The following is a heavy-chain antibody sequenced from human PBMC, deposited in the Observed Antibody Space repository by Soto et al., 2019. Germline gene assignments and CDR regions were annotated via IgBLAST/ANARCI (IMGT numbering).Heavy chain of an antibody. J-gene: IGHJ6*02. CDR1: GYTFTSYA. D-gene: IGHD3-3*01. CDR3: ARDGSEDFWSGYYSYYYYGMDV. Sequence: ASVKVSCKASGYTFTSYAIYWVRQANGQGLEWMGWINAGSGNTKYAQKFQGRVTITRDTSASTAYMELSSLRSEDTAVYYCARDGSEDFWSGYYSYYYYGMDVWGQGTTVTVSS. CDR2: INAGSGNT. V-gene: IGHV1-3*01.